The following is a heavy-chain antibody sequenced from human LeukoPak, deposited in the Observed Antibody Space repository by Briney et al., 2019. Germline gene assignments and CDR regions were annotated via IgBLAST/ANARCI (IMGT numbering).Heavy chain of an antibody. D-gene: IGHD2-21*01. J-gene: IGHJ4*02. V-gene: IGHV1-69*13. Sequence: SVKVSCEASGGTLSSYAISWVRQAPGQGLEWMGGIIPIFGTANYAQKFQGRVTITADESTSTAYMELSSLRSEDTAVYYCARSAIERGLLDYWGQGTLVTVSS. CDR3: ARSAIERGLLDY. CDR2: IIPIFGTA. CDR1: GGTLSSYA.